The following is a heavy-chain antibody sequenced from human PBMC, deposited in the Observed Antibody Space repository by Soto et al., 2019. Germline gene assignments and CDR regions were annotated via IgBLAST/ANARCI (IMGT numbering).Heavy chain of an antibody. CDR1: GFTLSGYA. D-gene: IGHD6-6*01. CDR3: ARRARPDFYYMDV. V-gene: IGHV3-64*01. J-gene: IGHJ6*03. CDR2: ISSNGVGT. Sequence: EVQLAESGGGLAQPGGSLRLSCAASGFTLSGYAMDWVRQAPGKGLEYVSGISSNGVGTYYANSVQGRFTISRDNSKDTVDLQMGSPRPDDMAVYYCARRARPDFYYMDVWGKGTTVTVS.